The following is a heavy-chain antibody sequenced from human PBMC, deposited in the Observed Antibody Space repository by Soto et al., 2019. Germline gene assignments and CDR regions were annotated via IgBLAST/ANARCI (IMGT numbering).Heavy chain of an antibody. D-gene: IGHD3-10*01. CDR1: GFTFSSYA. J-gene: IGHJ6*02. V-gene: IGHV3-23*01. CDR2: ISGSGGST. Sequence: EVQLLESGGGLVQPGGSLRLSCAASGFTFSSYAMSWVRQAPGKGLEWVSAISGSGGSTYYADSVKGRFTISRDNSKNTLYLQMNSLRAEDTAVYYCAKALDRDYGSGSYYEDLDYYYYGMDVWGQGTTVTVSS. CDR3: AKALDRDYGSGSYYEDLDYYYYGMDV.